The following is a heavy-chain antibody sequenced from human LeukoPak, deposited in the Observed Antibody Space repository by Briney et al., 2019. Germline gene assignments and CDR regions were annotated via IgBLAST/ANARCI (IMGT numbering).Heavy chain of an antibody. CDR2: ISSTGGTT. D-gene: IGHD4-11*01. J-gene: IGHJ4*02. V-gene: IGHV3-23*01. CDR1: GFTFRVYD. CDR3: ANEPRGDYRG. Sequence: PGGSLRLSCAASGFTFRVYDMTWVRQAPGKGLEWVAGISSTGGTTYYADSVRGRFTISRDNSRNTLYAQINSLRAEDTAVYYCANEPRGDYRGWGQGTLVTVSS.